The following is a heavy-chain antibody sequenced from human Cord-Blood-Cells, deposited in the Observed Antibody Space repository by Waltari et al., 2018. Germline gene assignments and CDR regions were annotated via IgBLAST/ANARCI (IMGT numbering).Heavy chain of an antibody. CDR3: ARSIVGATFDDY. Sequence: QVQLQQWGAGLLKPSETLSLTCAVYGGSFSGYYWSWIRQPPGKGLEWIGEINHSGSTNYNPSLKSRVTISVDTSKNQFSLKLSSVTAADTAVYYSARSIVGATFDDYWGQGTLVTVSS. J-gene: IGHJ4*02. CDR2: INHSGST. D-gene: IGHD1-26*01. CDR1: GGSFSGYY. V-gene: IGHV4-34*01.